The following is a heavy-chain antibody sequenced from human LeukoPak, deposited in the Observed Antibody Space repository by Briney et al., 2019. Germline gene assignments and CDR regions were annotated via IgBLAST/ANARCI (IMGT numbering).Heavy chain of an antibody. CDR3: AKEGVASGP. J-gene: IGHJ5*02. CDR1: GFTFGNHD. D-gene: IGHD2-8*02. CDR2: ITAGGANT. V-gene: IGHV3-23*01. Sequence: GGSLRLSCAVSGFTFGNHDMSWVRQAPGKGLEWVAGITAGGANTYTAGSVKGRFTISRDNSKNTLFLQMNSLRVEDTAVYYCAKEGVASGPWGQGTLVTVS.